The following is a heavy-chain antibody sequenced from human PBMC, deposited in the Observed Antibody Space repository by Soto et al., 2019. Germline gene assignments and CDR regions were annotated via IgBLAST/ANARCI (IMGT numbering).Heavy chain of an antibody. Sequence: QVQLQESGPGLVKPSQTLSLTCTVSGGSISSAGYYWSWIRQHPGKGLEWIGYIYYSGNTYYNPSLKSRLTMSVDTSKNQFSLNLSSVTAADTAVYYCARALVRGGAAAATTFDDWGQGTLVTVSS. CDR3: ARALVRGGAAAATTFDD. CDR1: GGSISSAGYY. CDR2: IYYSGNT. V-gene: IGHV4-31*03. J-gene: IGHJ4*02. D-gene: IGHD6-13*01.